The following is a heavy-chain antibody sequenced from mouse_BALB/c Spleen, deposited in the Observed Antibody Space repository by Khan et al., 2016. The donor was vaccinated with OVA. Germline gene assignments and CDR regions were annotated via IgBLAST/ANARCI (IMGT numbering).Heavy chain of an antibody. CDR3: LRHKKYDGEDAMDY. V-gene: IGHV10-1*02. D-gene: IGHD2-14*01. CDR1: GFTFNTYA. CDR2: IRSKTNNYAT. Sequence: EVQLVESGGGLVQPKGSLKLSCAASGFTFNTYAMNWVRQAPGKGLEWVARIRSKTNNYATYYADSVKDRFTISRDDSQSMLYLQMNNLKTEDTAMYYCLRHKKYDGEDAMDYWGQGTSVTVSA. J-gene: IGHJ4*01.